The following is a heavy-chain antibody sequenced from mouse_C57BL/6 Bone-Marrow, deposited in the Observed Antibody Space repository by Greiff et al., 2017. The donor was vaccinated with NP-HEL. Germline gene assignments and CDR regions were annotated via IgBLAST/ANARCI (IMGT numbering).Heavy chain of an antibody. CDR1: GYTFTSYW. Sequence: QVPLLQSGAELAKPGASVKLSCKASGYTFTSYWMHWVKQRPGPGLEWIGYINPSSGYTKYNQKFKDKATLTADKSSSTDYMQLSRLTYEDSAVYYCASYRASTGTRAMDYWGQGTAVTVSS. V-gene: IGHV1-7*01. CDR3: ASYRASTGTRAMDY. D-gene: IGHD4-1*02. J-gene: IGHJ4*01. CDR2: INPSSGYT.